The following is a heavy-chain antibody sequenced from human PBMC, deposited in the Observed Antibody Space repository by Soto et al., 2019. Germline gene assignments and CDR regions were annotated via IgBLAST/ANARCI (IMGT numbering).Heavy chain of an antibody. V-gene: IGHV4-59*01. CDR2: IYYSGST. CDR3: ARGEGGSAGYYYGMDV. CDR1: GGSISSYY. D-gene: IGHD3-10*01. J-gene: IGHJ6*02. Sequence: QVQLQESGPGLVKPSETLSLTCTVSGGSISSYYWSWIRQPPGKGLEWLGYIYYSGSTNYNPSLKSRVTIPVDTSKNQFSLQLSSVTAADTAVYYCARGEGGSAGYYYGMDVWGQGTTVTVSS.